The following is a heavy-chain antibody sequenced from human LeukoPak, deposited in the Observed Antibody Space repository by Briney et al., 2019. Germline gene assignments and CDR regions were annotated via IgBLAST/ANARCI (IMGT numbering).Heavy chain of an antibody. CDR2: IKQDGSEK. J-gene: IGHJ4*02. CDR3: AKGQELDDGVIDS. Sequence: GGSLRLSCAASGFTFSTYWMNWVRQAPGKGLEWVANIKQDGSEKYYVDSVKGRFTISRDNAKNSLYLQMNSLRAEDTAVYYCAKGQELDDGVIDSWGQGTLVTVSS. V-gene: IGHV3-7*05. CDR1: GFTFSTYW. D-gene: IGHD1-1*01.